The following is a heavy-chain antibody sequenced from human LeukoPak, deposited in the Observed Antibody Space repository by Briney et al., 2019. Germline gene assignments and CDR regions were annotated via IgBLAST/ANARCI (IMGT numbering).Heavy chain of an antibody. CDR1: GGSISSGNYY. Sequence: PSETLSLTCTVSGGSISSGNYYWSWIRQPAGKGLEWIGRIFTSGTTNYNPSLKSRVTISVDTSKNQFSLKMNSVTAADTAVYYCARGRGNFDSWGQGTLVTVSS. V-gene: IGHV4-61*02. D-gene: IGHD3-10*01. CDR3: ARGRGNFDS. J-gene: IGHJ4*02. CDR2: IFTSGTT.